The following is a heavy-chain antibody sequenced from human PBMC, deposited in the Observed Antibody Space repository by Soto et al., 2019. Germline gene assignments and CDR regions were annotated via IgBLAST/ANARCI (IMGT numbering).Heavy chain of an antibody. V-gene: IGHV3-33*01. J-gene: IGHJ6*02. D-gene: IGHD2-8*01. CDR1: GFTFSNYA. CDR2: IWYDGSDK. CDR3: ARDQGYCNNGVCYGANFYYYGRDV. Sequence: QVQLVESGGGVVQPGRSLRLSCEASGFTFSNYAMHWVRQAPGKGLEWVALIWYDGSDKYYGDSVKGRFTISRDNSKNTLFLQMNRLRAEDTAAYYCARDQGYCNNGVCYGANFYYYGRDVWGQGTTVTVSS.